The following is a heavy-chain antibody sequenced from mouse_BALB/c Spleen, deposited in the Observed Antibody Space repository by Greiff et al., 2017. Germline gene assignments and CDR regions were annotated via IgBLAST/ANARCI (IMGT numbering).Heavy chain of an antibody. V-gene: IGHV5-4*02. CDR3: ASPVGGYAMDY. J-gene: IGHJ4*01. D-gene: IGHD1-1*01. CDR1: GFTFSDYY. CDR2: ISDGGSYT. Sequence: EVQVVESGGGLVKPGGSLKLSCAASGFTFSDYYMYWVRQTPEKRLEWVATISDGGSYTYYPDSVKGRFTISRDNAKNNLYLQMSSLKSEDTAMYYCASPVGGYAMDYWGQGTSVTVSS.